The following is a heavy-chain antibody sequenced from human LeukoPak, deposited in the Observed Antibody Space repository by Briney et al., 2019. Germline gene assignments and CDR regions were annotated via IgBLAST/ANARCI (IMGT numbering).Heavy chain of an antibody. Sequence: GGSLRLSCAASGFTFSSYSMNWVRQAPGKGLEWVSSISSSSSYIYYADSVKGRFTISRDNAKNSLYLQMNSLRAEDTAVYYCAREYSYGYSVVDYWGQGTLVTVSS. CDR3: AREYSYGYSVVDY. CDR2: ISSSSSYI. J-gene: IGHJ4*02. D-gene: IGHD5-18*01. CDR1: GFTFSSYS. V-gene: IGHV3-21*01.